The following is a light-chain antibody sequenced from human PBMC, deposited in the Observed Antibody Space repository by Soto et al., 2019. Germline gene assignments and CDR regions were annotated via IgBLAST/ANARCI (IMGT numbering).Light chain of an antibody. V-gene: IGKV3-15*01. CDR3: QQGHNWPLT. CDR1: QSISTE. Sequence: EIAMTQSPATLSVSPGERATLSCRASQSISTELAWYQQIPGQPPRLLIYSASTRATGVPARFTGSGSGSEFNLTISGLQSEDFAIYYCQQGHNWPLTLGQGTRLEI. J-gene: IGKJ2*01. CDR2: SAS.